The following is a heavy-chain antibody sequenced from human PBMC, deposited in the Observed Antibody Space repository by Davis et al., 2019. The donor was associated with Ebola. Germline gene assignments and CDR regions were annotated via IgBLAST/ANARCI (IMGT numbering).Heavy chain of an antibody. CDR3: VRGWGRSGLDV. J-gene: IGHJ6*02. Sequence: HSQTLSLTCGISGDSVSGGSGGWNWIRQSPSRGLEWLGRTYYNSKWYNDYAVSVKSRISINPDTSKNQLSLQLNSVTPEDAAVYYCVRGWGRSGLDVWGQGTTVTVSS. V-gene: IGHV6-1*01. CDR2: TYYNSKWYN. CDR1: GDSVSGGSGG. D-gene: IGHD3-16*01.